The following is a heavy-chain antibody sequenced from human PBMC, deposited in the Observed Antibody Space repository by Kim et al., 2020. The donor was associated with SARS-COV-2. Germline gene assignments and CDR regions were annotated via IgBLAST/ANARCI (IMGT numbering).Heavy chain of an antibody. D-gene: IGHD3-22*01. J-gene: IGHJ4*01. Sequence: ASVKVSCKASGYTFTSNYIHWVRQAPGHGLEWMGILNPSGGRTTYAEMLQGRVTMTGDTSTSTAYMELRSLRSEDTAVYYCARDGGGWNKSSDYFYFDSW. V-gene: IGHV1-46*01. CDR3: ARDGGGWNKSSDYFYFDS. CDR1: GYTFTSNY. CDR2: LNPSGGRT.